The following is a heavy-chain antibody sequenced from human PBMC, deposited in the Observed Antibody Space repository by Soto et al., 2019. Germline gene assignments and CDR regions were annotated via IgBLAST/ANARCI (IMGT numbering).Heavy chain of an antibody. CDR1: GFTFSSYG. D-gene: IGHD2-15*01. Sequence: GGSLRLSCAASGFTFSSYGMHWVRQAPGKGLEWVAVIWYDGSNKYYAGSVKGRFTISRDNSKNTLYLQMNSLRAEDTAVYYCAREAYSCSGGSCYSGRWFDTWGQGTLVTVSS. V-gene: IGHV3-33*01. CDR2: IWYDGSNK. CDR3: AREAYSCSGGSCYSGRWFDT. J-gene: IGHJ5*02.